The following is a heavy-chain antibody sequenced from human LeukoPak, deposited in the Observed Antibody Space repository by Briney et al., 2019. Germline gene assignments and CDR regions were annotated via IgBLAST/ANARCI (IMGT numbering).Heavy chain of an antibody. CDR3: AKDRDYYGSGSYYSPYYYYGMDV. Sequence: PGGSLRLSCAAFGFTFSSYGMHWVRQAPGKGLEWVAVISYDGSNKYYADSVKGRFTISRDNSKNTLYLQMNSLRAEDTAVYYCAKDRDYYGSGSYYSPYYYYGMDVWGKGTTVTVSS. CDR1: GFTFSSYG. V-gene: IGHV3-30*18. J-gene: IGHJ6*04. CDR2: ISYDGSNK. D-gene: IGHD3-10*01.